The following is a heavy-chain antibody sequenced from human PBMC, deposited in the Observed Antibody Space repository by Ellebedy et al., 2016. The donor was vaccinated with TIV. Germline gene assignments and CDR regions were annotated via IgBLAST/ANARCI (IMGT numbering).Heavy chain of an antibody. CDR3: ARGVDGTADGY. CDR1: GGTFSSYA. CDR2: IIPILGIA. D-gene: IGHD1-1*01. Sequence: ASVKVSCKASGGTFSSYAISWVRQAPGQGLEWMGRIIPILGIANYAQKFQGRVTITADKSTSTAYMELSSLRSEDTAVYYCARGVDGTADGYWGQGTLVTVSS. J-gene: IGHJ4*02. V-gene: IGHV1-69*04.